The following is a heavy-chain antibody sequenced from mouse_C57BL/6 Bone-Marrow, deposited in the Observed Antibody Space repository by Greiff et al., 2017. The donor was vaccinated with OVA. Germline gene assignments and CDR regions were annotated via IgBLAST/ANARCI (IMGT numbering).Heavy chain of an antibody. V-gene: IGHV5-12*01. CDR2: ISNGGGST. CDR1: GFTFSDYY. CDR3: ARHGGWLLPAWFAY. D-gene: IGHD2-3*01. J-gene: IGHJ3*01. Sequence: EVMLVESGGGLVQPGGSLKLSCAASGFTFSDYYMYWVRQTPEKRLEWVAYISNGGGSTYYPDTVKGRFTISRDNAKNTLYLQMSRLKSEDTAMYYCARHGGWLLPAWFAYWGQGTLVTVSA.